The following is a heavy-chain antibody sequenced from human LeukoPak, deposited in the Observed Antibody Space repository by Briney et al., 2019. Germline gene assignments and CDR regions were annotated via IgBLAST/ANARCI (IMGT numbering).Heavy chain of an antibody. CDR3: GRDALVGYFSYYYMDV. CDR1: GGSISSHY. J-gene: IGHJ6*03. CDR2: ISNSGST. Sequence: SGTLSLTCTVSGGSISSHYWTWIRQSPVKGLEWIGDISNSGSTSYNPSLKSRVTISIDTSKNQFSLKLSSVTAADTAVYYRGRDALVGYFSYYYMDVWGKGTTVTVSS. V-gene: IGHV4-59*11. D-gene: IGHD2-15*01.